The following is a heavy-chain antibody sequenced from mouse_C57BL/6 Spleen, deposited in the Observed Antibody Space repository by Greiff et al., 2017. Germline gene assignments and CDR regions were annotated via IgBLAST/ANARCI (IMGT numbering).Heavy chain of an antibody. CDR3: ARLYDGSLYYFDY. J-gene: IGHJ2*01. Sequence: VQLQQSGPGLVQPSQSLSITCTVSGFSLTSYGVHWVRQSPGKGLEWLGVIWSGGSTDYNAAFISRLSISKDNSKSQVFFKMNSLQADDTAIYYCARLYDGSLYYFDYWGKGTTLTVSS. CDR1: GFSLTSYG. D-gene: IGHD2-3*01. V-gene: IGHV2-2*01. CDR2: IWSGGST.